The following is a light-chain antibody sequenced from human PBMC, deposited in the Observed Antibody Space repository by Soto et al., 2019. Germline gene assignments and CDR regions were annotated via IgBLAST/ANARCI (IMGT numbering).Light chain of an antibody. CDR3: CSYAGSGTYV. CDR2: EVS. Sequence: QSALTQPASVSGSPGQSITIPCTGTSSDVGTYNLVSWYQQHPGKAPKLIIYEVSKWSSGVSDRFSGSMSGNTASLTISGLQAEDEADYYCCSYAGSGTYVFGTGTKVTVL. CDR1: SSDVGTYNL. J-gene: IGLJ1*01. V-gene: IGLV2-23*02.